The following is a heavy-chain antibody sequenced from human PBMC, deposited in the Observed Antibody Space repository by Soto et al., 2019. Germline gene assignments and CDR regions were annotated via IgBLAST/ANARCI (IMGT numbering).Heavy chain of an antibody. J-gene: IGHJ4*02. CDR1: GYTFTSYG. CDR3: ARVRITIFGVVIPPLDY. V-gene: IGHV1-18*01. D-gene: IGHD3-3*01. CDR2: ISAYNGNT. Sequence: ASVNVSCKTSGYTFTSYGISWVRQAPGQGLEWMGWISAYNGNTNYAQKLQGRVTMTTDTSTSTAYMELRSLRSDDTAVYYCARVRITIFGVVIPPLDYWGQGTLVTVSS.